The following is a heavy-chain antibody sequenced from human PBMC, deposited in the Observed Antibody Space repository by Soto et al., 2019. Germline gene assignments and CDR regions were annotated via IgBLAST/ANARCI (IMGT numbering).Heavy chain of an antibody. V-gene: IGHV4-39*02. D-gene: IGHD2-15*01. J-gene: IGHJ4*02. CDR2: IDYNGVT. Sequence: SETLSLTCSVSGVSISSSDYYWAWIRQPPGKGLEWIGSIDYNGVTYSNPSLKGRVTISKDTSKNKFSLQVTSVTAADTAFYYCGRVSVAATRHTGPDYWGQGTQVTVSS. CDR3: GRVSVAATRHTGPDY. CDR1: GVSISSSDYY.